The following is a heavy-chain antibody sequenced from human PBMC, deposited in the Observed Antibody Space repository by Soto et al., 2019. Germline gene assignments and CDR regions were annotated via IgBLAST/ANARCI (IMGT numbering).Heavy chain of an antibody. J-gene: IGHJ4*02. D-gene: IGHD5-12*01. CDR3: ARGPDIAGLGPH. CDR2: IVPMYRTP. Sequence: ASVKVSCKASGGTFSNYAINWVRQAPGQGLEWMGGIVPMYRTPLYAQKFQGRVTITADEVTSTAYMEVSSLRFDDTALYFCARGPDIAGLGPHWGQGTLVTVPS. CDR1: GGTFSNYA. V-gene: IGHV1-69*13.